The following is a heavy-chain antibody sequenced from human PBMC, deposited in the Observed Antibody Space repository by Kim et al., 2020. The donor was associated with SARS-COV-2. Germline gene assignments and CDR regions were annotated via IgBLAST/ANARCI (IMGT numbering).Heavy chain of an antibody. CDR1: GFTFSSYA. J-gene: IGHJ4*02. CDR3: ARGVDYDILTGYSPGFDY. Sequence: GGSLRLSCAASGFTFSSYAMHWVRQAPGKGLEWVAVISYDGSNKYYADSVKGRFTISRDNSKNTLYLQMNSLRAEDTAVYYCARGVDYDILTGYSPGFDYWGQGTLVTVSS. CDR2: ISYDGSNK. V-gene: IGHV3-30*04. D-gene: IGHD3-9*01.